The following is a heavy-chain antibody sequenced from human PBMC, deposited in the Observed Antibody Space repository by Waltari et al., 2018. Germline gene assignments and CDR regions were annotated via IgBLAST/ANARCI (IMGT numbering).Heavy chain of an antibody. Sequence: QVQLVQSGAEVKRPGAAVKVSCKTSGYPFTSYIIHCLCQAPGQRPEWIVWIHAGNGNTKSSQKFQDRVTITRDTSASTVYMELSSLRSEDPGVYFCAREGVPAAVRADYYYPMDVWGQGTTVTVSS. D-gene: IGHD2-2*01. V-gene: IGHV1-3*01. CDR1: GYPFTSYI. CDR2: IHAGNGNT. J-gene: IGHJ6*02. CDR3: AREGVPAAVRADYYYPMDV.